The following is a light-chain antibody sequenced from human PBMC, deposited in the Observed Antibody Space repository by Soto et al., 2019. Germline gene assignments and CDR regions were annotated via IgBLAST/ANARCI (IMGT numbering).Light chain of an antibody. Sequence: QLVLTQSPSASASLGASVKLTCTLSSGHSSYAIAWHQQQPEKGPRYLMKLNSDGSHSKGDGIPDRFSGSSSGAERYLTISSLQSEDEADYYCQTWGTGIPSEVVFGGGTKLTVL. V-gene: IGLV4-69*01. CDR1: SGHSSYA. CDR2: LNSDGSH. J-gene: IGLJ2*01. CDR3: QTWGTGIPSEVV.